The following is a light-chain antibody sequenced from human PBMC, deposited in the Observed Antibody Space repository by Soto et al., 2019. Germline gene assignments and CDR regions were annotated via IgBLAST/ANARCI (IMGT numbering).Light chain of an antibody. V-gene: IGKV3-20*01. CDR1: QSVSRNY. J-gene: IGKJ4*01. CDR2: GSS. Sequence: EIVLTQSPCTLSLSPGERATLSCRASQSVSRNYVAWYQHKPGQTPRLLIYGSSSRANGIPDRFRGSGSGTDFTLTVSRLEPEDFAVYFCQQYGSSPLTFGGGTKVDI. CDR3: QQYGSSPLT.